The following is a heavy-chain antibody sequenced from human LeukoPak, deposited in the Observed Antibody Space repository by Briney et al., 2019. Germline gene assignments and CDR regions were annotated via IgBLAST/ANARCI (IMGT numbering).Heavy chain of an antibody. CDR2: IGISSDST. V-gene: IGHV3-23*01. CDR1: GFTFSTYG. J-gene: IGHJ4*02. CDR3: AKRALYGSGTYYFYC. Sequence: GGSLRLSCAASGFTFSTYGMTWVRQAPGKGLEWVSDIGISSDSTYYADSVKGRFTISRDNSKNTLYLQMNSLRAEDTAVYYCAKRALYGSGTYYFYCWGQGTLVTVSS. D-gene: IGHD3-10*01.